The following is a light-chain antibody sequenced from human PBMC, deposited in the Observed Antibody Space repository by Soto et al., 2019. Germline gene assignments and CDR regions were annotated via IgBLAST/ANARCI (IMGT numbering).Light chain of an antibody. V-gene: IGKV3-15*01. CDR2: GAS. J-gene: IGKJ1*01. Sequence: EIVMTQSPATLSVSPGERATLSCRASQSVSSNLAGYQQKPGQAPRLLIYGASTRPTGIPARFSGSGSGTEFTLTISSLQSEDFAVYYCQHYNNWPRTFGQGTKVEIK. CDR3: QHYNNWPRT. CDR1: QSVSSN.